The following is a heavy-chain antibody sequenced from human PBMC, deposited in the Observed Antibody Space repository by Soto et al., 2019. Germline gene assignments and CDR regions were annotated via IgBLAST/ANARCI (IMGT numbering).Heavy chain of an antibody. CDR3: TSSRSPDAY. CDR1: GFDFNSYS. CDR2: INSGSTSV. D-gene: IGHD2-2*01. Sequence: GGSLRLSCVASGFDFNSYSMNWVRQAPGKGLEWISYINSGSTSVFYADSVKGRFTISRDNAKNSLYLQMNSLRAEDTAVYYCTSSRSPDAYWGQGTLVTDSS. J-gene: IGHJ4*02. V-gene: IGHV3-48*01.